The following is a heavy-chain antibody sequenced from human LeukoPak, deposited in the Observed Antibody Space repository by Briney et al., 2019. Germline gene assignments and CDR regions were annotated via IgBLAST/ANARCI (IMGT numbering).Heavy chain of an antibody. J-gene: IGHJ4*02. CDR2: ISADGGST. CDR3: AKESGKFDY. Sequence: GGSLRLSCVASGLNFDDSAMHWVRKAPGKGLEWVSLISADGGSTFSADSVKGRFSISRDNSKNSLYLQMTSLRSEDTAMYYCAKESGKFDYWGQGTLVAVSS. CDR1: GLNFDDSA. V-gene: IGHV3-43*02.